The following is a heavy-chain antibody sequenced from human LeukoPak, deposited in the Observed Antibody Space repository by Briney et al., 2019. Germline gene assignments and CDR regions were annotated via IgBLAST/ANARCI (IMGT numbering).Heavy chain of an antibody. CDR1: GFTFSSYG. CDR2: ISYDGSNK. CDR3: AKDRIAAAFLDY. Sequence: GGSLRLSCAASGFTFSSYGMHWVRQAPGKGLEWVAVISYDGSNKYYADSVKGRFTISRDNSKNTLYLQMNSLRAEDTAVYYCAKDRIAAAFLDYWGQGTLVTVSS. J-gene: IGHJ4*02. V-gene: IGHV3-30*18. D-gene: IGHD6-13*01.